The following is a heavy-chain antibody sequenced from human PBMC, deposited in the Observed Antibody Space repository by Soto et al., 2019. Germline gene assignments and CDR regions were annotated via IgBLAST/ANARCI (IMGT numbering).Heavy chain of an antibody. CDR3: AKDRGSGWPSNFDY. CDR1: GFTFSSCA. Sequence: EVQLLESGGGLVQPGGSLRLSCAASGFTFSSCAMSWVRQAPGKGLEWVSAVSDSGRTTYSADTVRGRFTISRDNSKNTLYLQTNSLRAEDTAVYFCAKDRGSGWPSNFDYWGQGTLVTVSS. CDR2: VSDSGRTT. D-gene: IGHD6-25*01. J-gene: IGHJ4*02. V-gene: IGHV3-23*01.